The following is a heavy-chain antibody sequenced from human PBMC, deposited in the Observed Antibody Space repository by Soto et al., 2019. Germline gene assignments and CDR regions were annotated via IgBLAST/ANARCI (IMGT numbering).Heavy chain of an antibody. Sequence: SETLSLTCAVYGGSFSGYYWSWFRQPPGKGLDWFVFIYYSGSTNYIPSLKSRVTISVDTSKNQFSLKLSSVTAADTAVYYCARVKIAAAYVDYYYYYMDVWGKGTTVTVSS. CDR3: ARVKIAAAYVDYYYYYMDV. CDR2: IYYSGST. V-gene: IGHV4-34*11. CDR1: GGSFSGYY. J-gene: IGHJ6*03. D-gene: IGHD6-13*01.